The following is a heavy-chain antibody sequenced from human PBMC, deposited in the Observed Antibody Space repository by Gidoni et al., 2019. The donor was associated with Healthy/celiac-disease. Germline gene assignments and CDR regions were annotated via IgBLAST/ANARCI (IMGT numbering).Heavy chain of an antibody. J-gene: IGHJ4*02. CDR2: IYYSGST. CDR3: ATSLPRIVGAPFDY. Sequence: QLQLQESGPGLVKPSETLSLTCTVSGGSLSSSSYYWGWIRQPPGKGLEWIGSIYYSGSTYYNPSLKSRVTISVDTSKNQFSLKLSSVTAADTAVYYCATSLPRIVGAPFDYWGQGTLVTVSS. CDR1: GGSLSSSSYY. D-gene: IGHD1-26*01. V-gene: IGHV4-39*01.